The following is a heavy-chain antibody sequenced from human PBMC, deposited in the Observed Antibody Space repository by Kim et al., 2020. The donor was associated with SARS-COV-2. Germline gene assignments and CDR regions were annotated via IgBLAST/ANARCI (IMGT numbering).Heavy chain of an antibody. Sequence: GGSLRLSCAASGFPFSNYWLSWVRQAPGKGLEWVANINRDGSEKYYLGSVKGRFTISRDNAKNSLFLQIDSLRAEDTAVYYCARDGVAVIGTKAPGYWGQGTLVTVSS. J-gene: IGHJ4*02. D-gene: IGHD2-2*03. CDR2: INRDGSEK. CDR3: ARDGVAVIGTKAPGY. V-gene: IGHV3-7*01. CDR1: GFPFSNYW.